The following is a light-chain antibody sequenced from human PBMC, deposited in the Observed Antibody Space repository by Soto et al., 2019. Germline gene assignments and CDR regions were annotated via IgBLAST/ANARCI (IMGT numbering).Light chain of an antibody. CDR1: QSVSSSY. J-gene: IGKJ1*01. CDR2: DAS. CDR3: QQYGNSPQT. Sequence: EIVLTQSPGTLSLSPGERATLSCRASQSVSSSYLAWYQQKPGQAPRLLIYDASKRATGFPDRFSGSGSGTDFTLTISRLEPEDFAVYYCQQYGNSPQTFGQGTKVEIK. V-gene: IGKV3-20*01.